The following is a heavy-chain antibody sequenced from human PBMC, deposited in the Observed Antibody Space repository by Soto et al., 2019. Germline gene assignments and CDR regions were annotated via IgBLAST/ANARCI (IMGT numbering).Heavy chain of an antibody. CDR2: IIPIFGTA. V-gene: IGHV1-69*13. J-gene: IGHJ4*02. D-gene: IGHD5-12*01. CDR1: GGTFSSYA. Sequence: GASVKVSCKASGGTFSSYAISWVRQAPGQGLEWMGGIIPIFGTANYAQKFQGRVTITADESTSTAYMELSSLRSEDTAVYYCARDGTRGDGYNYDYWGQGTLVTVSS. CDR3: ARDGTRGDGYNYDY.